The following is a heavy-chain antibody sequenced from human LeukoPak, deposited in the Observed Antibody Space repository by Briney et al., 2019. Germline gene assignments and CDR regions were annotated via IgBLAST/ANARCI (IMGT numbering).Heavy chain of an antibody. CDR1: GYSISSSSYS. V-gene: IGHV4-39*07. CDR3: ARDILATSIAAPYY. D-gene: IGHD6-13*01. Sequence: PSETLSLTCSVSGYSISSSSYSWGWIRQPPGKGLEWIGSIFYSGRTYYNPSLKSRVTMSVDTSKNQFSLRLSSVNAADTAVYYCARDILATSIAAPYYWGQGTLVTVSS. CDR2: IFYSGRT. J-gene: IGHJ4*02.